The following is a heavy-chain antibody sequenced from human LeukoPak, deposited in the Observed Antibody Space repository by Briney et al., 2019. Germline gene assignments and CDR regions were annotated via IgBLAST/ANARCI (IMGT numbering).Heavy chain of an antibody. Sequence: SETLSLTCTVSGGSISSYYWSWIRQPAGGGLEWLGHISTSGRTSYSPSLKSRVTISVDTSKNQFSLKMSSVSAADTAVYYCARGLHGYTYGYVPWELYYYMDVWGKGTTVTISS. J-gene: IGHJ6*03. CDR2: ISTSGRT. CDR1: GGSISSYY. V-gene: IGHV4-4*07. CDR3: ARGLHGYTYGYVPWELYYYMDV. D-gene: IGHD5-18*01.